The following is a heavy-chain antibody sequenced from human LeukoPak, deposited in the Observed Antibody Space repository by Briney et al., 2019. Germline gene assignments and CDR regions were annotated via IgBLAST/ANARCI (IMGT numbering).Heavy chain of an antibody. D-gene: IGHD3-3*01. CDR3: ARSPFTIFGVVIPYYYYYYMDV. J-gene: IGHJ6*03. Sequence: ASVKVSCKASGYIFTSYAMGWVRQAPGQGLEWMGGIIPIFGTANYAQKFQGRVTITADESTSTAYMELSSLRSEDTAVYYCARSPFTIFGVVIPYYYYYYMDVWGKGTTVTVSS. CDR2: IIPIFGTA. V-gene: IGHV1-69*13. CDR1: GYIFTSYA.